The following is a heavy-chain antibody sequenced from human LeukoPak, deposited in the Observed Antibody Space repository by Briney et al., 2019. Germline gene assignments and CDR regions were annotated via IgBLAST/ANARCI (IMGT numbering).Heavy chain of an antibody. CDR2: IYYSGTT. Sequence: SETLSLTCTVSGDSISSWYWSWIRQPPGKGLEWIGYIYYSGTTYYNPSLKSRVSISFDTSKNQFSLKLSSVTAADTAVYYCARSATTVAPLWDYWGQGTLVTVSS. CDR3: ARSATTVAPLWDY. V-gene: IGHV4-59*01. CDR1: GDSISSWY. D-gene: IGHD4-11*01. J-gene: IGHJ4*02.